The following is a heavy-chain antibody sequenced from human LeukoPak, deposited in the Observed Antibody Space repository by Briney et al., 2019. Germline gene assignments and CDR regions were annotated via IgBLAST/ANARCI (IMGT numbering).Heavy chain of an antibody. J-gene: IGHJ4*02. Sequence: SVKVSCKASGGTFSSYAISWVRQAPAPGLEWMGGIIPIFGTANYAQKFQGRVTITADESASTAYMELSSLRSEDTAVYYCARDRDCWSGYYDFDYWGQGTLVTVSS. V-gene: IGHV1-69*13. D-gene: IGHD3-3*01. CDR3: ARDRDCWSGYYDFDY. CDR1: GGTFSSYA. CDR2: IIPIFGTA.